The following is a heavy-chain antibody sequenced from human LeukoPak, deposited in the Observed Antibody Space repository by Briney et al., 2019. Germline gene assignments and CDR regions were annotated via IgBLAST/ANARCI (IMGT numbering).Heavy chain of an antibody. J-gene: IGHJ4*02. CDR3: ARHLGGGRVNGPSANFDY. D-gene: IGHD2-15*01. V-gene: IGHV4-38-2*01. Sequence: SETLSLTCAVSGYSISSGYYWAWILQPPGKGLEWIGSIYHSVSTYYNPSLKSRVTISVDTSKNQFSMKLSSVTAADTAVYDCARHLGGGRVNGPSANFDYWGQGTLVTVSS. CDR2: IYHSVST. CDR1: GYSISSGYY.